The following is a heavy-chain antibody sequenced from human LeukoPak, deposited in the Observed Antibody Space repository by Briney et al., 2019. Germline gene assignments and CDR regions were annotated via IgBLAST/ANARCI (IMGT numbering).Heavy chain of an antibody. V-gene: IGHV4-59*01. CDR3: ARNLIPEQLVLNF. CDR1: GGSISSYY. CDR2: IYYSGST. Sequence: SETLSLTCTVSGGSISSYYWSWIRQPPGKGLEWIGYIYYSGSTNYNPSLKSRVTMSVDTSKNQFSLNLKSVTPEDTAVYYCARNLIPEQLVLNFWGQGTLVTVSS. J-gene: IGHJ4*02. D-gene: IGHD6-13*01.